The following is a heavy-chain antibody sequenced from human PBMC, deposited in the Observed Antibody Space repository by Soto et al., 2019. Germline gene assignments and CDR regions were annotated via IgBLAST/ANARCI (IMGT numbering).Heavy chain of an antibody. J-gene: IGHJ4*02. CDR1: GFTFSSYS. CDR2: ISSSSSYI. D-gene: IGHD6-6*01. CDR3: XRVGGQLVPGFDY. V-gene: IGHV3-21*01. Sequence: VQLVESGGGLVKPGGSLRLSCAASGFTFSSYSMNWVRQAPGKGLEWVSSISSSSSYIYYADSVKGRFTISRDNXXXXXXXXXXXXXXXXXXXXXXXRVGGQLVPGFDYWGQGTLVTVSS.